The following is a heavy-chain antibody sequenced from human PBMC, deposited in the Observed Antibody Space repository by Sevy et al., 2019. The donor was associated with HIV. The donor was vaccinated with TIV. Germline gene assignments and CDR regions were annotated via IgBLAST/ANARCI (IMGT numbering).Heavy chain of an antibody. J-gene: IGHJ6*02. CDR1: GFTFSNYW. CDR2: IKRDGSEK. CDR3: ARDCSSATCLWGLDV. Sequence: GGSLRLSCAASGFTFSNYWMSWVRQAPGKGLEWVANIKRDGSEKYYVASVKGRFTIDRDNAKTSLYLKMNSLRAEDTAVYYCARDCSSATCLWGLDVWGQGTTVTVSS. D-gene: IGHD2-2*01. V-gene: IGHV3-7*03.